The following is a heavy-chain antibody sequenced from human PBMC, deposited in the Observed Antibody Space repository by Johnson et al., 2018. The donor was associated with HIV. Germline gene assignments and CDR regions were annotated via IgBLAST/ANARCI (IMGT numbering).Heavy chain of an antibody. CDR1: GFTVNTNY. D-gene: IGHD3-22*01. Sequence: VQLVESGGGVVQPGRSLRLSCAASGFTVNTNYMSWVRRAPGKGLEWVANIKQDGSEKYYVDSVKGRFTISRDNAKNSLYLQMNSLRAEDTALYYCAKGGGYGEDDAFDIWGQGTTVTVSS. CDR3: AKGGGYGEDDAFDI. CDR2: IKQDGSEK. J-gene: IGHJ3*02. V-gene: IGHV3-7*03.